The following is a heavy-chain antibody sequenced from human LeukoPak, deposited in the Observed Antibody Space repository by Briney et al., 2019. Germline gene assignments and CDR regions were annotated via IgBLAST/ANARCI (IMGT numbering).Heavy chain of an antibody. D-gene: IGHD6-13*01. CDR3: ARGYSSSWY. V-gene: IGHV3-53*04. CDR2: IYTGGST. CDR1: GLDVSGNY. Sequence: PGGSLRPSCAASGLDVSGNYMSSVRQAPGKGLAWVSVIYTGGSTYYADSVKGRFTISRHNSKNTLYLKMNSLRAEDTAVYYCARGYSSSWYWGQGTLVTVSP. J-gene: IGHJ4*02.